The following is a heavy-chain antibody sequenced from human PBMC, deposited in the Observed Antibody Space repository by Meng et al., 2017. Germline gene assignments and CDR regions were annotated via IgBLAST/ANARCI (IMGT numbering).Heavy chain of an antibody. J-gene: IGHJ4*02. CDR2: AYYRSKWYH. Sequence: PGPGWGKPWQSHSSFCAISGDSVSSNSAAWNWIRQSPSRGLEWLGRAYYRSKWYHDYAESVKSRISIDPDTSKNQFSLQLRSVTPEDSAVYYCARGSYSFDSWGQRTLVTVSS. D-gene: IGHD1-26*01. CDR3: ARGSYSFDS. CDR1: GDSVSSNSAA. V-gene: IGHV6-1*01.